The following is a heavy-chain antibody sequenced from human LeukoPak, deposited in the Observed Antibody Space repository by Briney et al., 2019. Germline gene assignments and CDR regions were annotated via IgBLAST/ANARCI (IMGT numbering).Heavy chain of an antibody. D-gene: IGHD2-21*02. CDR2: ISGSGGST. CDR3: AKDPGNCGGDCYLIAAHD. V-gene: IGHV3-23*01. J-gene: IGHJ4*02. Sequence: GGSLRLSCAASGFTFTTYAMSWVRQAPGKGLEWASGISGSGGSTYYADSVKGRFTISRDNSKNTLYLQMNSLRAEDTAVYYCAKDPGNCGGDCYLIAAHDWGQGTLVTVSS. CDR1: GFTFTTYA.